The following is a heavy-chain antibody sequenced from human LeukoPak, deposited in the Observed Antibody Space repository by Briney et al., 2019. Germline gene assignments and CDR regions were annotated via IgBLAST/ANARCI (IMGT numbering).Heavy chain of an antibody. Sequence: GGSLRLSCAASGFTFSNSAMSWVRQAPGKGLEWVSVLTGNGGRTYYADSVKGRFTISRDSSRNTLYLQMNSLRAEDTAVYYCATVGSSGWYYFDYWGQGTLVTVSS. CDR1: GFTFSNSA. J-gene: IGHJ4*02. D-gene: IGHD6-19*01. CDR2: LTGNGGRT. CDR3: ATVGSSGWYYFDY. V-gene: IGHV3-23*01.